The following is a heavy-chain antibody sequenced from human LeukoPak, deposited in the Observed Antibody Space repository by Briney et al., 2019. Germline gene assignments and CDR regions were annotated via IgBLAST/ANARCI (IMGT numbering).Heavy chain of an antibody. Sequence: GGSLRLSCAASGFTFSSYAMSWVRQAPGKGLEWVSSISGSGGSTYYADSVKGRFTISRDNSKNTLYLQMNSLRAEDTAVYYCAKDPITMIVVVMEDAFDIWGQGTMVTVSS. D-gene: IGHD3-22*01. CDR3: AKDPITMIVVVMEDAFDI. CDR2: ISGSGGST. CDR1: GFTFSSYA. J-gene: IGHJ3*02. V-gene: IGHV3-23*01.